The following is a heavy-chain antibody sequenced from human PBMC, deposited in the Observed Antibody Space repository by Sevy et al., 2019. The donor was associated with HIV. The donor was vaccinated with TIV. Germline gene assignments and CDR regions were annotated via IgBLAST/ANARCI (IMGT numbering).Heavy chain of an antibody. Sequence: ASVKVSCKASGYTFTGYYMHWVRQAPGQGLEWMGWINPNSGGTNYAQKFQGRVTMTRDTSISTAYMELSRLRSDDTAVYYCARDGFIIGGSGSYYETYYYYYYMDVWGKGTTVTVSS. D-gene: IGHD3-10*01. CDR2: INPNSGGT. CDR1: GYTFTGYY. V-gene: IGHV1-2*02. CDR3: ARDGFIIGGSGSYYETYYYYYYMDV. J-gene: IGHJ6*03.